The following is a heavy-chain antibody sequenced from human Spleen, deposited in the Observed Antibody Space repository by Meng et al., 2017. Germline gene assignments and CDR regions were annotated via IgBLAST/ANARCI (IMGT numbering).Heavy chain of an antibody. V-gene: IGHV3-23*01. D-gene: IGHD3-22*01. J-gene: IGHJ4*02. CDR3: ARSPIDKYDLSALPLDY. Sequence: GGSLRLSCAASGFSFSSHAMSWVRQAPGKGLDWVSSLSGSGNSANYADSVKGRFTISRDNSKNTVFLHINSLRPEDTAVYYCARSPIDKYDLSALPLDYWGQGTQVTVSS. CDR2: LSGSGNSA. CDR1: GFSFSSHA.